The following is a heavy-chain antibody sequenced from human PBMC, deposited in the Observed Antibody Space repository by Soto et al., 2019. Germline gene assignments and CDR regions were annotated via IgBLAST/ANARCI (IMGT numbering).Heavy chain of an antibody. CDR2: IIPIFGTA. CDR3: ARDRGPSSGYYPYWFDP. V-gene: IGHV1-69*12. D-gene: IGHD3-22*01. Sequence: QVQLVQSGAEVKKPGSSVKVSCKASGGTFSSYAISWVRQAPGQGLEWMGEIIPIFGTANYAQKFQGRVTITADESTSTAYMETSSLRSEDTAVYYCARDRGPSSGYYPYWFDPWGQGTLVTVSS. CDR1: GGTFSSYA. J-gene: IGHJ5*02.